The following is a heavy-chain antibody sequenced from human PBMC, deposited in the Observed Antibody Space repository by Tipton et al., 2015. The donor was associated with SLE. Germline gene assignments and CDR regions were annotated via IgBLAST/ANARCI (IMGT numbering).Heavy chain of an antibody. CDR3: ARDPGDGAAVGADTFDI. Sequence: GSLRLSCAASGFTFSSFWMNWVRQAPGKGLEWVANIEQHGSEKYYVDSVKGRFTISRDNAKNSLYLQMNSLRAEDTAVYYCARDPGDGAAVGADTFDIWGQGTMVTVSS. CDR2: IEQHGSEK. V-gene: IGHV3-7*01. J-gene: IGHJ3*02. CDR1: GFTFSSFW. D-gene: IGHD5-24*01.